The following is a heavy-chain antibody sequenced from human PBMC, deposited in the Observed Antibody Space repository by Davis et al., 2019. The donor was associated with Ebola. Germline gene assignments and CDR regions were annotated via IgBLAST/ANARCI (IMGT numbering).Heavy chain of an antibody. D-gene: IGHD5-18*01. CDR2: INPSGGST. CDR3: SLDTAMGFDY. Sequence: AASVKVSCKASGYTFTSYYMHWVRQAPGQGLEWMGIINPSGGSTSYAQKFQGRVTMTRDTSTSTVYMELSSLRSEDTAVYFCSLDTAMGFDYWGQGTLVTVSS. V-gene: IGHV1-46*01. CDR1: GYTFTSYY. J-gene: IGHJ4*02.